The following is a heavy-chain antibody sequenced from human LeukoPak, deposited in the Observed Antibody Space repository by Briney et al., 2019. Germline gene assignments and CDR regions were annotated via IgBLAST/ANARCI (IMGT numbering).Heavy chain of an antibody. CDR1: GYTFINYV. D-gene: IGHD4-17*01. CDR2: ISAYNGNT. CDR3: ARGGDYDYGDYYFDY. V-gene: IGHV1-18*04. J-gene: IGHJ4*02. Sequence: VKVSCKASGYTFINYVISWVRQAPGQGLEWMGWISAYNGNTKYVQKLQGRVTMTTDTSTSTAYMELRSLKSDDAAMYYCARGGDYDYGDYYFDYWGQGALVTVSS.